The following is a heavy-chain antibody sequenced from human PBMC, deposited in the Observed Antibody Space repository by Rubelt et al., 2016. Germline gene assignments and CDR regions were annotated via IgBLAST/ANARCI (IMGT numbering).Heavy chain of an antibody. CDR2: ISGSGGST. V-gene: IGHV3-23*01. CDR3: AKHMGHCTSTSCYTYDY. D-gene: IGHD2-2*02. Sequence: SSYGMYWVRQAPGKGLEWVSAISGSGGSTYYADSVKGRFTISRDNSKNTLYLQMNSLRAEDTALYYCAKHMGHCTSTSCYTYDYWGQGTLVTVSS. CDR1: SSYG. J-gene: IGHJ4*02.